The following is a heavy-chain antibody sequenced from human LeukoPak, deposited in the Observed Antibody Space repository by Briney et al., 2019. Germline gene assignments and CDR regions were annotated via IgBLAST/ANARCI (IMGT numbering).Heavy chain of an antibody. CDR3: AKDGLGYNYPRFDY. CDR2: ISGSGGST. CDR1: GFTFSSYA. V-gene: IGHV3-23*01. Sequence: PGGSLRLSCAASGFTFSSYAMSWVRQAPGKGLEWVSAISGSGGSTYYADSVKGRFTISRDSSKNTLYLQMNSLRAEDTAVYYCAKDGLGYNYPRFDYWGQGTLVTVSS. D-gene: IGHD5-24*01. J-gene: IGHJ4*02.